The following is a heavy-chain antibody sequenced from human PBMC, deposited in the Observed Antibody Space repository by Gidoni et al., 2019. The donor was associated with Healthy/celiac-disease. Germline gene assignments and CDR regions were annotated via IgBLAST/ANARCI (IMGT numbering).Heavy chain of an antibody. CDR1: GGPFSSYA. Sequence: QVQLVQSGAEVKTPGSSVKVSCTASGGPFSSYAISWWRQAPGQRLEWMGGVLPIFGTANYAQKFQGRVTITADESTSTAYMELSSLRSEDTAVYYCARGKHWNGWFDPWGQGTLVTVSS. V-gene: IGHV1-69*01. CDR3: ARGKHWNGWFDP. D-gene: IGHD1-1*01. J-gene: IGHJ5*02. CDR2: VLPIFGTA.